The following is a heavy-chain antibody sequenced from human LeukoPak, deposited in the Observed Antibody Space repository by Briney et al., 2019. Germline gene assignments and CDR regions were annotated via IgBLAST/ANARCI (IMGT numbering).Heavy chain of an antibody. CDR3: ARSGRMATITYYFDY. J-gene: IGHJ4*02. D-gene: IGHD5-24*01. Sequence: ASVKVSCKASGGTFSSYAISWVRQAPEQGLEWMGGIIPIFGTANYAQKFQGRVTITTDESTSTAYMELSSLRSEDTAVYYCARSGRMATITYYFDYWGQGTLVTVSS. CDR1: GGTFSSYA. V-gene: IGHV1-69*05. CDR2: IIPIFGTA.